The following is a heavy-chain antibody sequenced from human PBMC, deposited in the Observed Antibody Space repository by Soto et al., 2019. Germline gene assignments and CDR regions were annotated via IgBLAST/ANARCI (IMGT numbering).Heavy chain of an antibody. V-gene: IGHV3-64*01. CDR3: ARRARPDFYYMDV. Sequence: EVQLAESGGCLAQPWWSLRLSCAASGFTLSGYAMDWVRQAPGKGREYVSGISSNGVGTYYANSVQGRFTISRDNSKNPVYLQMGSLRPEDMAVYYCARRARPDFYYMDVWGKGTTVTVSS. J-gene: IGHJ6*03. CDR1: GFTLSGYA. CDR2: ISSNGVGT. D-gene: IGHD6-6*01.